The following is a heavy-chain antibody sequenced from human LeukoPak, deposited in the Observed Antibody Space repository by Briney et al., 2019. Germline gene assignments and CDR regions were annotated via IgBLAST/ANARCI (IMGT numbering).Heavy chain of an antibody. CDR3: ASSSSSWTIFDY. Sequence: SETLSLTCTVSGYSINSAYYWGWIRQPPGKGLEWIGYIYYSGSTNYNPSLKSRVTISVDTSKNQFSLKLSSVTAADTAVYYCASSSSSWTIFDYWGQGTLVTVSS. CDR1: GYSINSAYY. J-gene: IGHJ4*02. CDR2: IYYSGST. V-gene: IGHV4-59*01. D-gene: IGHD6-13*01.